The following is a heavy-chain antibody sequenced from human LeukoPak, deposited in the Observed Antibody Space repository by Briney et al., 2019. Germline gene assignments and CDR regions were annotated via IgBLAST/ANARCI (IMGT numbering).Heavy chain of an antibody. Sequence: PSETLSLTCAVSGGSISSGGYSWSWIRQPPGKGLEWIGYIYYSGSTNYNPSLKSRVAISVDTSKNQFSLKLSSVTAADTAVYYCASGYSYGFDYWGQGTLVTVSS. CDR3: ASGYSYGFDY. CDR1: GGSISSGGYS. D-gene: IGHD5-18*01. V-gene: IGHV4-61*08. CDR2: IYYSGST. J-gene: IGHJ4*02.